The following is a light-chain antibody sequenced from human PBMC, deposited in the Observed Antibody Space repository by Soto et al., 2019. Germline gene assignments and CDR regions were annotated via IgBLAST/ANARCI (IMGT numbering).Light chain of an antibody. CDR1: HNISTY. CDR2: AAS. Sequence: DIQMTQSPSSLAASVGDGVTITCRASHNISTYLHWYQQKPGKAPKLLIYAASSLQSGVPSRFSGSGSGTDFTLTISSLQPEYFATYYSQQSYSTPLTFGGGTKVDIK. CDR3: QQSYSTPLT. V-gene: IGKV1-39*01. J-gene: IGKJ4*01.